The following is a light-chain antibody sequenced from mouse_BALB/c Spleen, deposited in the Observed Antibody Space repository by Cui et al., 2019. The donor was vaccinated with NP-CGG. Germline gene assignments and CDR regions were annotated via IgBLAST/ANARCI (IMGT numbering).Light chain of an antibody. CDR2: GTN. V-gene: IGLV1*01. J-gene: IGLJ1*01. CDR3: ALWYSNHWV. CDR1: TGAVTTSNY. Sequence: HAVVPLEPVLTTSPGERVTLTCRSSTGAVTTSNYANWVQEKPDHLFTGLIGGTNNRAPGVPARFSGSLIGDKAALTITGAQTEDEAMYFCALWYSNHWVFGGGTKLTVL.